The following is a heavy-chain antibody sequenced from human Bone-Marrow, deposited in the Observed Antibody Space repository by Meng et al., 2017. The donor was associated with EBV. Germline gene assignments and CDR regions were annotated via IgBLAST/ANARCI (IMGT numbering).Heavy chain of an antibody. Sequence: VHTTQWGAGLLQPSQTLSPPSAVYGGSCIGYYWSCIRQPPGKGLEWIGEINHSGSTNYNPSLKSRVTISVDTSKNQFSLKLSSVTAADTAVYYCARVRSVATITLFDYWGQGTLVTVSS. D-gene: IGHD5-24*01. V-gene: IGHV4-34*01. J-gene: IGHJ4*02. CDR2: INHSGST. CDR3: ARVRSVATITLFDY. CDR1: GGSCIGYY.